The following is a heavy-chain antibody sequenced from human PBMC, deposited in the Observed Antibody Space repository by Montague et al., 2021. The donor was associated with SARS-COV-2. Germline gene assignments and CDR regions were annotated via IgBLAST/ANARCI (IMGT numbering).Heavy chain of an antibody. Sequence: SETLSLICTVSGYSISSGYYWGWIRQPPGKGLEWIGSIYHSGSTYYNPSLKSRVTISVDTSKNQFSLKLSSVTAADTAVYYCARDCYDYGSGSYQRWFDPWGQGTLVTGSS. V-gene: IGHV4-38-2*02. CDR2: IYHSGST. CDR1: GYSISSGYY. CDR3: ARDCYDYGSGSYQRWFDP. J-gene: IGHJ5*02. D-gene: IGHD3-10*01.